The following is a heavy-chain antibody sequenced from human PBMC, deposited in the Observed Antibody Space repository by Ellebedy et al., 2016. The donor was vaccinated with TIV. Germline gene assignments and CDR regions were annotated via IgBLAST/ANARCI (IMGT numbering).Heavy chain of an antibody. Sequence: GESLKISXTASGFTFGDFAMSWFRQAPGKGLEWVGFIKSKAYGETTGYAASVKGRFTISRDDSKSIAYLQMNSLKTEDTAVYYCTRGPGYSYGYKDYWGQGTLVTVSS. CDR1: GFTFGDFA. CDR3: TRGPGYSYGYKDY. CDR2: IKSKAYGETT. J-gene: IGHJ4*02. V-gene: IGHV3-49*03. D-gene: IGHD5-18*01.